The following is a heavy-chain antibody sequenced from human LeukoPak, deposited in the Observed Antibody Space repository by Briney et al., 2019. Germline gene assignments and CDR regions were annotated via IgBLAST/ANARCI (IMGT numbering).Heavy chain of an antibody. D-gene: IGHD6-13*01. CDR3: ARVSICPRCHFDY. CDR2: IYYGGRT. Sequence: SETLPLTCTVSGGYISSTSYFWGWVRQPPGEGLEWIGSIYYGGRTYYNPSLKSRVTVSVDTSKNHISLTVRSVTAADTAVYYCARVSICPRCHFDYWGQGTLVTVSS. CDR1: GGYISSTSYF. J-gene: IGHJ4*02. V-gene: IGHV4-39*02.